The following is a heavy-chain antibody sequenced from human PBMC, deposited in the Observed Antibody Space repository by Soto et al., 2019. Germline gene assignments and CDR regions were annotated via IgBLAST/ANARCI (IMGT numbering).Heavy chain of an antibody. Sequence: SQTLSLTCAISGYSVSSNSAAWNWIIQSPSRGLEWLGRTYYRSKWYNDYAVSVKSRITINPDTSKNKFSLQLNSVTPEDTAVYYCARAGGSYSPFEYWGQGTLVTVSS. CDR3: ARAGGSYSPFEY. V-gene: IGHV6-1*01. CDR1: GYSVSSNSAA. CDR2: TYYRSKWYN. D-gene: IGHD1-26*01. J-gene: IGHJ4*02.